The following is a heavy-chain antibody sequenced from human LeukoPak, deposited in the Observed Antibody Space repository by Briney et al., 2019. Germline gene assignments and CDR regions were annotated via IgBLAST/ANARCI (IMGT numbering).Heavy chain of an antibody. Sequence: SETLSLTCTVSGGSISSSNYYWGWIRQPPGKGLEWIGYIYHSGSTYYNPSLKSRVTISVDRSKNQFSLKLSSVTAADTAVYYCARRPQKLYCSSTSCSDAFDIWGQGTMVTVSS. CDR3: ARRPQKLYCSSTSCSDAFDI. D-gene: IGHD2-2*01. CDR2: IYHSGST. CDR1: GGSISSSNYY. V-gene: IGHV4-39*07. J-gene: IGHJ3*02.